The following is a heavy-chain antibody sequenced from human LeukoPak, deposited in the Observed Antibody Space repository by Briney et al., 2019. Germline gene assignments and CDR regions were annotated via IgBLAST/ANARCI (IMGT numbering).Heavy chain of an antibody. Sequence: SETLSLTCPVYGGSLSGYYWSWIRQPPGKGLEGIGEIYHRGSTNYNPSLKSRVTISVDTSKNQFSLKLSSVSAADTAVYYCARGQLLWNYWGQGTLVTVSS. CDR1: GGSLSGYY. CDR2: IYHRGST. J-gene: IGHJ4*02. V-gene: IGHV4-34*01. CDR3: ARGQLLWNY. D-gene: IGHD2-2*01.